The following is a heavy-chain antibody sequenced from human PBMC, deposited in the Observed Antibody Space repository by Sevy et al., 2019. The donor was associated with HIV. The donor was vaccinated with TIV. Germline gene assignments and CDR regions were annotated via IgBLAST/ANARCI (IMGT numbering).Heavy chain of an antibody. J-gene: IGHJ5*02. CDR3: VRGVLEWFPRANSGFDP. CDR2: VYYSGST. D-gene: IGHD3-3*01. Sequence: SETLSLTCTVSGGCMSTYYWTWIRQPPGKGLESIGYVYYSGSTNYNPSLESRVTISVDTSKNQFSLKLNSVTAADTAVYYCVRGVLEWFPRANSGFDPWGQGSLVTVSS. CDR1: GGCMSTYY. V-gene: IGHV4-59*01.